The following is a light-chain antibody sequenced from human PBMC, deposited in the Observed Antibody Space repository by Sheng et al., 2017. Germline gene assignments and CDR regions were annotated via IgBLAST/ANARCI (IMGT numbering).Light chain of an antibody. J-gene: IGKJ5*01. CDR3: QQAWDVSHLT. CDR1: HDIKNH. CDR2: DAS. V-gene: IGKV1-33*01. Sequence: DIQMTQSPSSLSASFGDRVAITCQASHDIKNHLNWYLQRPGKAPKLLIYDASNLEGGPPVSGVDLGRDFTLTYQRPSSLDDLGTVTYCQQAWDVSHLTF.